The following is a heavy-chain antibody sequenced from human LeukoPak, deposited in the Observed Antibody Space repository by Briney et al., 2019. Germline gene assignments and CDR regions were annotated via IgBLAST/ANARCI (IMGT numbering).Heavy chain of an antibody. CDR1: GFTFSDYY. V-gene: IGHV3-11*01. D-gene: IGHD3-3*01. CDR2: ISSSGSTI. Sequence: GGSLRLSCAASGFTFSDYYMSWIRQAPGKGLEWVSYISSSGSTIYYADSVKGRFTISRDNAKNSLYLQMNSLRAEDTAVYYCARGDSYYDFWSGYYPYYYYYYMDVWGKGTTVTVSS. CDR3: ARGDSYYDFWSGYYPYYYYYYMDV. J-gene: IGHJ6*03.